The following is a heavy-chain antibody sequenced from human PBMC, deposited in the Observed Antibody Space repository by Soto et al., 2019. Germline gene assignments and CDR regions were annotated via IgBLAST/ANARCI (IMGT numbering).Heavy chain of an antibody. CDR1: GGTFSSYA. CDR3: ARGVPRSWACIDCYPYYYYGMDV. V-gene: IGHV1-69*13. CDR2: IIPIFGTA. D-gene: IGHD2-21*02. Sequence: ASVKVSCKASGGTFSSYAISWVRQAPGQGLEWMGGIIPIFGTANYAQKFQGRVTITADESTSTAYMELSSLRSEDTAVYYCARGVPRSWACIDCYPYYYYGMDVWGQGTTVTVSS. J-gene: IGHJ6*02.